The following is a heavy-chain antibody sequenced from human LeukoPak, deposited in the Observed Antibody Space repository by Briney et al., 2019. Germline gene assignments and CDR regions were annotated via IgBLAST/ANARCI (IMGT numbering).Heavy chain of an antibody. D-gene: IGHD4-17*01. CDR2: INAGNGNT. J-gene: IGHJ3*02. V-gene: IGHV1-3*01. CDR3: ARERASTEPDAFDI. Sequence: ASVKDSCKASGYTFTSYAMHWVRQAPGQRLEWMGWINAGNGNTKYSQKFQGRVTITRDTSASTAYMELSSLRSEDTAVYYCARERASTEPDAFDIWGQGTMVTVSS. CDR1: GYTFTSYA.